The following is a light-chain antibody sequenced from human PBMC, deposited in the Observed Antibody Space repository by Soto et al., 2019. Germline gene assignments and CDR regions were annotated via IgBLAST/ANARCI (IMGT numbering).Light chain of an antibody. Sequence: EIVMTQSPATLSVSPGERATLSCRASQSVGSNLAWYQQKPGQAPRLLIYGASTRATGTPATFSGSGSGTEFSITSSSVLSEDFAIYYCQQYNNWPPWTFGQGTKVEIK. CDR3: QQYNNWPPWT. J-gene: IGKJ1*01. CDR2: GAS. V-gene: IGKV3-15*01. CDR1: QSVGSN.